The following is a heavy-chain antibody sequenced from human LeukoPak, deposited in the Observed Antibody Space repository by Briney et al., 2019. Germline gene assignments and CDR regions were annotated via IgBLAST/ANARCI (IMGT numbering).Heavy chain of an antibody. CDR3: ARVGGNYGPLYYYYYGMDV. Sequence: ASVKVSCKASGYTFTDYYMHWVRQAPRQGLEWMGIINPSGGSTSYAQKFQGRATMTRDTSTSTVYMELSSLRSEDTAVYYCARVGGNYGPLYYYYYGMDVWGQGTTVTVSS. CDR2: INPSGGST. CDR1: GYTFTDYY. J-gene: IGHJ6*02. D-gene: IGHD4-11*01. V-gene: IGHV1-46*01.